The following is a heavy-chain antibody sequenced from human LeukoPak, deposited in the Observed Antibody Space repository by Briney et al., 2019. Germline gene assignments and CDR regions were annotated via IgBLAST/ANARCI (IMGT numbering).Heavy chain of an antibody. CDR1: GFTVSSNY. CDR3: ARDLDYYDSSGYYAGMDV. Sequence: GGSLRLSCAASGFTVSSNYMSWVRQAPGKGLEWVSVIYSGGSTYYADSVKGRFTISRDSSKNTLYLKMNSLRAEDTAVYYCARDLDYYDSSGYYAGMDVWGQGTTVTVSS. J-gene: IGHJ6*02. D-gene: IGHD3-22*01. CDR2: IYSGGST. V-gene: IGHV3-53*01.